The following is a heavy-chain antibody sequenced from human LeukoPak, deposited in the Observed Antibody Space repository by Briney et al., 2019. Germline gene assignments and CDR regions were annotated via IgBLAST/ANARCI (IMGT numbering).Heavy chain of an antibody. Sequence: ASVKVSCKASGYTFTGYYMHWVRQAPGQGLEWMGWINSNSGGTNYAQKFRGRVTMTRDTSISTAYLELTRLRSDDTAVYYCARAHPYNWNDRVAGPPDYWGQGTLVTVSS. CDR3: ARAHPYNWNDRVAGPPDY. J-gene: IGHJ4*02. D-gene: IGHD1-20*01. CDR1: GYTFTGYY. V-gene: IGHV1-2*02. CDR2: INSNSGGT.